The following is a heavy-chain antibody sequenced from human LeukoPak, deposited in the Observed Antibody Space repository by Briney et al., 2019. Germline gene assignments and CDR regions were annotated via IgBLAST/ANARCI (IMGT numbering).Heavy chain of an antibody. CDR2: IDGDSSNI. V-gene: IGHV3-48*01. J-gene: IGHJ4*02. D-gene: IGHD3-22*01. CDR3: ARALYDSSGYNYFDY. CDR1: GFTFDDYA. Sequence: GGSLRLSCAASGFTFDDYAMHWVRQAPGKGLEWVSYIDGDSSNIYYADSVKGRFTISRDNDENSLYLRMNSLRGEDTAVYFCARALYDSSGYNYFDYWGQGTLVTVSS.